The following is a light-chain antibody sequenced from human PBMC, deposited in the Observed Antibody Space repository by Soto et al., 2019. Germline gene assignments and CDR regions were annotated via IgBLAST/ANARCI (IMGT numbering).Light chain of an antibody. CDR1: QTITSN. CDR3: QHYNNWIAS. J-gene: IGKJ4*01. Sequence: EVVTTQSPATLSVSQENTGTPSCRANQTITSNLAWYQQKPGQAPRLLIYGASTRATGIPVRFSGSGSGTECTLTISSLQSEDFAVYYCQHYNNWIASFGGGTKVDIK. V-gene: IGKV3-15*01. CDR2: GAS.